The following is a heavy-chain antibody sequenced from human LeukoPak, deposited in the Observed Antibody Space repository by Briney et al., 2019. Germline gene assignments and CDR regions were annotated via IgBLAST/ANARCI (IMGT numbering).Heavy chain of an antibody. D-gene: IGHD3-16*01. CDR2: ISVGGGAT. CDR1: GFALNNFA. CDR3: ARGLARDDY. Sequence: PGGSLRLSCGASGFALNNFAMTWVRQAPGKGLEWLSVISVGGGATHYADSVKGRFTISRDNAKNTLYLQMNSLRAEDTAVYYCARGLARDDYWGQGTLVTVSS. J-gene: IGHJ4*02. V-gene: IGHV3-23*01.